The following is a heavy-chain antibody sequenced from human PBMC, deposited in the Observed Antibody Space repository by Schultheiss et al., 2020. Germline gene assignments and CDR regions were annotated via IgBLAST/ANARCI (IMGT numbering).Heavy chain of an antibody. Sequence: SETLSLTCTVSGGSISSSSYYWGWIRQPPGKGLEWIGEINHSGSTYYNPSLKSRVTISVDRSKNQFSLKLSSVTAADTAVYYCARGHRYYYDLFDPWGQGTLVNGYS. J-gene: IGHJ5*02. CDR3: ARGHRYYYDLFDP. CDR1: GGSISSSSYY. CDR2: INHSGST. D-gene: IGHD3-10*01. V-gene: IGHV4-39*07.